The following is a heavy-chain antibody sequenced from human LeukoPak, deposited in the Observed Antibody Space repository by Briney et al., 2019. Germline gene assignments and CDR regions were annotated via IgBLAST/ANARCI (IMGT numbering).Heavy chain of an antibody. D-gene: IGHD3-16*02. CDR1: GGSISSYY. CDR3: ARDIYDYVWGSYPL. Sequence: SETLSLTCTVSGGSISSYYWSWIRQPPGKGLDWIGYIYYSGSTNYNPSLKSRVTISVDTSKNQFSLKLSSVTAADTAVYYCARDIYDYVWGSYPLWGQGTLVTVSS. CDR2: IYYSGST. V-gene: IGHV4-59*01. J-gene: IGHJ4*02.